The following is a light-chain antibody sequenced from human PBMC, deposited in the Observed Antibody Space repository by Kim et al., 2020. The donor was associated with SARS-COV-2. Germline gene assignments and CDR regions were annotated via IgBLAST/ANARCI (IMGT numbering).Light chain of an antibody. CDR1: QSVSSY. Sequence: SLSPGERATLSCRASQSVSSYLAWYQQKPGQAPRLLIYDASNRATGIPARFSGSGSGTDFTLTISSLEPEDFAVYYCQQRDNGITFGQGTRLEIK. V-gene: IGKV3-11*01. J-gene: IGKJ5*01. CDR2: DAS. CDR3: QQRDNGIT.